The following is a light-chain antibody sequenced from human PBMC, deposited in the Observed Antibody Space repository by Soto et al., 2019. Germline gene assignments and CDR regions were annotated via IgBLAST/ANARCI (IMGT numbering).Light chain of an antibody. J-gene: IGKJ1*01. Sequence: DIQMTQSPSSLSASVGDRVTITCRASQDIGDRLGWYQQRSGKAPKHLIYGTFRLQDGVPSRFGGSGSGTQFTLTISSLQPEDFATYYCLQYTSYPWTFGQGTKVEVK. CDR3: LQYTSYPWT. CDR2: GTF. CDR1: QDIGDR. V-gene: IGKV1-17*01.